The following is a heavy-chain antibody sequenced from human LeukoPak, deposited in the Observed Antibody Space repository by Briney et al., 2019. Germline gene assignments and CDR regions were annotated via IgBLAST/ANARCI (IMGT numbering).Heavy chain of an antibody. V-gene: IGHV4-39*07. CDR2: IYYSGST. CDR3: ARGGAVVGFDYFDY. J-gene: IGHJ4*02. CDR1: GGSISSSSYY. Sequence: PSETLSLTCTVSGGSISSSSYYWGWIRQPPGKGLEWIGSIYYSGSTYYNPSLKSRVSISVHTSKNQFSLKLSSVTAADTAVYYCARGGAVVGFDYFDYWGQGTLVTVSS. D-gene: IGHD6-19*01.